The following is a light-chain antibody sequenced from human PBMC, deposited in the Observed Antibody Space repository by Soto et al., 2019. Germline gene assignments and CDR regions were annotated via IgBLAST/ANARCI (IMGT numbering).Light chain of an antibody. V-gene: IGKV3-15*01. J-gene: IGKJ1*01. CDR1: QSVSSN. Sequence: EKVMTQSPATLSVSSGERAPLSCRASQSVSSNLAWYQQKPGQAPRLLIYGASTRATGIPARFSGSGSGTEFTLTISSLQSEDFAVYYCQQYKNWPTVTFGQGTKLDIK. CDR2: GAS. CDR3: QQYKNWPTVT.